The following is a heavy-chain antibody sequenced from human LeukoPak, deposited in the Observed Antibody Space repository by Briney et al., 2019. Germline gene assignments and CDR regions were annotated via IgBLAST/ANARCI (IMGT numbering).Heavy chain of an antibody. CDR1: GYTFTSYD. CDR3: ARPRRIAVAEFDP. J-gene: IGHJ5*02. D-gene: IGHD6-19*01. Sequence: ASVKVSCKASGYTFTSYDINWVRQATGQGLEWMGWMNPNSGNTGYAQKFQGRVTMTRNTSISTAYMELSSLRSEDTAVYYCARPRRIAVAEFDPWGQGTLVTVSS. CDR2: MNPNSGNT. V-gene: IGHV1-8*01.